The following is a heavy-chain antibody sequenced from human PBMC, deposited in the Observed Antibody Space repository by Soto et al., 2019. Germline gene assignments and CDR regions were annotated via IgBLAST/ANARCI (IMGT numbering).Heavy chain of an antibody. CDR2: FDPEDGET. CDR1: GYTLTVLS. D-gene: IGHD6-13*01. CDR3: ATDAYSSSWDYYYGMDV. Sequence: ASVKVSCKVSGYTLTVLSMHWVRQAPGKGLEWMGGFDPEDGETIYAQKFQGRVTMTEDTSTDTAYMELSSLRSEDTAVYYCATDAYSSSWDYYYGMDVWGQGTTVTVSS. V-gene: IGHV1-24*01. J-gene: IGHJ6*02.